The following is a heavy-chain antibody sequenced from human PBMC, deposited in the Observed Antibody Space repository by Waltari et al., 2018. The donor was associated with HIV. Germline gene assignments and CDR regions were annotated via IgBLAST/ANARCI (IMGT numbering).Heavy chain of an antibody. CDR3: SKDPGRFSIVGAYHVDY. D-gene: IGHD1-26*01. CDR1: GFTFDDYA. CDR2: ISWDGGST. Sequence: EVQLVESGGVVVQPGGSLRLSCAAYGFTFDDYAMHWVRRAPGKGLEWVSLISWDGGSTYSAESVKGRCTISRDNSKTSLYLQMNSLRAEDTALYYCSKDPGRFSIVGAYHVDYWGQLTLVTVSS. V-gene: IGHV3-43D*04. J-gene: IGHJ4*02.